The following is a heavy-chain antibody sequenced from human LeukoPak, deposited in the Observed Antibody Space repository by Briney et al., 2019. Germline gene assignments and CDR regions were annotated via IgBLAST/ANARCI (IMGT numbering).Heavy chain of an antibody. CDR1: GGSISNYY. Sequence: SETLSLTCAVSGGSISNYYWSWIRQPPGKGLEWIGYIYYSGSTNYNPSLKSRVTISVDTSKNPFSLKLSSVTAADTAVYYCARRTGSGGSHYYYYYMDVWGKGTTVTISS. J-gene: IGHJ6*03. CDR3: ARRTGSGGSHYYYYYMDV. D-gene: IGHD2-15*01. CDR2: IYYSGST. V-gene: IGHV4-59*01.